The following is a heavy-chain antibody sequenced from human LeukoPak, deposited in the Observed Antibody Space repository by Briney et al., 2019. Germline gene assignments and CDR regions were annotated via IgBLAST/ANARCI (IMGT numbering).Heavy chain of an antibody. CDR2: INHSGST. Sequence: SETLSLTCAVYGGSFSGYYWSWIRQPPGKGLEWIGEINHSGSTNYNPSLKSRVTISVDTSKNQFSLKLSSVTAADTAVYYCARHGYGSRSFYYWGQGTLVTVSS. CDR3: ARHGYGSRSFYY. D-gene: IGHD3-10*01. J-gene: IGHJ4*02. CDR1: GGSFSGYY. V-gene: IGHV4-34*01.